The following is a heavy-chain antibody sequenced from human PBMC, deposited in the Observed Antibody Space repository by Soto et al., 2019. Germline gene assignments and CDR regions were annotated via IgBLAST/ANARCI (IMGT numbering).Heavy chain of an antibody. CDR3: ARGRGGYYDSGGYLGAFDI. Sequence: SVKVSCKASGGTFSSYAISWVRQAPGQGLEWMGGIIPIFGTANYAQKFQGRVTITADESTSTAYMELSSLRSEDTAVYYCARGRGGYYDSGGYLGAFDIWGQGTMVTVSS. CDR1: GGTFSSYA. CDR2: IIPIFGTA. D-gene: IGHD3-22*01. J-gene: IGHJ3*02. V-gene: IGHV1-69*13.